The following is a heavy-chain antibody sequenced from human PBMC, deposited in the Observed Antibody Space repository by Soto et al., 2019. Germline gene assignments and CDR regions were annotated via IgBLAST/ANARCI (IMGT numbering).Heavy chain of an antibody. Sequence: SETLSLTCTVSGGSISSYYWSWIRQPPGKGLEWIGYIYYSGSTNYNPSLKSRVTISVDTSKNQFSLKLSSVTAADTAVYYCARDRYYGSGFYFDYWGQGTLVTVSS. D-gene: IGHD3-10*01. CDR2: IYYSGST. CDR3: ARDRYYGSGFYFDY. CDR1: GGSISSYY. J-gene: IGHJ4*02. V-gene: IGHV4-59*01.